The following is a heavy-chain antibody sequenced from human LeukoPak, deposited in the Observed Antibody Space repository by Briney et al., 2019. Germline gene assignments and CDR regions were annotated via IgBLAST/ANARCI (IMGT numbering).Heavy chain of an antibody. V-gene: IGHV4-34*01. CDR2: IHTSGST. CDR1: GGSFSGYY. Sequence: SETLSLTCAVYGGSFSGYYWSWIRQPPGKGLEWLGEIHTSGSTNYNPSLKSRVTISVDTSKNQFSLKLSSVTAADTAVYYCARVSAAAGEGYYFDYWGQGTLVTVSS. J-gene: IGHJ4*02. D-gene: IGHD6-13*01. CDR3: ARVSAAAGEGYYFDY.